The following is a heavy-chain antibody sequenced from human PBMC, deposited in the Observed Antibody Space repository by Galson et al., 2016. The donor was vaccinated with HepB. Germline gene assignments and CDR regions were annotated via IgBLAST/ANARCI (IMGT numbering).Heavy chain of an antibody. CDR1: GDSVSSNSAA. J-gene: IGHJ6*03. CDR3: ARDETRYNSSLNYYYYYMDV. Sequence: CAISGDSVSSNSAAWNWIRQSPSRGLEWLGRTYYWSKWYNDYAVSVKSRITINPDTSKNQFSLQLNSVTPEDTAVYYCARDETRYNSSLNYYYYYMDVWGKGTTVTVSS. V-gene: IGHV6-1*01. D-gene: IGHD6-13*01. CDR2: TYYWSKWYN.